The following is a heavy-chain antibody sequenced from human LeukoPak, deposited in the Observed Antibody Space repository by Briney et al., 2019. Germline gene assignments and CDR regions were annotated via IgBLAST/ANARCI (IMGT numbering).Heavy chain of an antibody. CDR2: ISAYNGNT. D-gene: IGHD3-9*01. CDR1: GYTFTSYG. V-gene: IGHV1-18*01. J-gene: IGHJ3*02. Sequence: GASVKVSCKASGYTFTSYGISWVRQAPGQGLEWMGWISAYNGNTNYAQKLQGRVTMTTDTSTSTAYMELRSLRSDDTAVYYCARSEEYYDILTGYYIGAFDIWGQGTMVTVSS. CDR3: ARSEEYYDILTGYYIGAFDI.